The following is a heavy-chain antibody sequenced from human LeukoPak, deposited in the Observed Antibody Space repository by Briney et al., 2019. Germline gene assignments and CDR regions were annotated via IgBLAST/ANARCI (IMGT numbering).Heavy chain of an antibody. CDR2: NYYSGST. D-gene: IGHD3-9*01. J-gene: IGHJ4*02. CDR1: GGSISSCY. Sequence: SETLSLTCTGSGGSISSCYWSWIRQPPGKGLEWTGYNYYSGSTNYHPSLKSRVTISVDTSKNQFSLKLSSVTAADTAFYYWAREAYDILTGATTFDYWGQGTLVTVSS. V-gene: IGHV4-59*01. CDR3: AREAYDILTGATTFDY.